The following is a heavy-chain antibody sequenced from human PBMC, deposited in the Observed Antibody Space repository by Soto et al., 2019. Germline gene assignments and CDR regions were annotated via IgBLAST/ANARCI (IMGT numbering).Heavy chain of an antibody. CDR2: IYSGGST. CDR1: GFTVSSNY. CDR3: ARDQYCSSTSCYDG. D-gene: IGHD2-2*01. Sequence: EVQLVESGGGLVQPGGSLRLSCAASGFTVSSNYMSWVRQAPGKGLEWVSVIYSGGSTYYADSVKGRFTISRDNSKNTRYLQRNSLRAEDTAVYYCARDQYCSSTSCYDGWGQGTLVTVSS. V-gene: IGHV3-66*01. J-gene: IGHJ4*02.